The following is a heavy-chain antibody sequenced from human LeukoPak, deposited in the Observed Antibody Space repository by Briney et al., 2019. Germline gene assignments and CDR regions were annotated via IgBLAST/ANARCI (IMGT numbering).Heavy chain of an antibody. CDR3: ARSLLFYYDSGNDAFDI. CDR1: GYTFTSYD. CDR2: MNPNSGNT. J-gene: IGHJ3*02. Sequence: GASVKVSCKASGYTFTSYDINWVRQATGQGLEWMGWMNPNSGNTGYAQEFQGRVTMTRNTSINTAYMELSSLKSEDTAVYYCARSLLFYYDSGNDAFDIWGQGTMVTVSS. D-gene: IGHD3-22*01. V-gene: IGHV1-8*01.